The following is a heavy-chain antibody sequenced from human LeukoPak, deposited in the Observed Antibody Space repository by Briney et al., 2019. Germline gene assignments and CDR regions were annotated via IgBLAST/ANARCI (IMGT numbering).Heavy chain of an antibody. J-gene: IGHJ1*01. CDR2: IYTSGTT. V-gene: IGHV4-4*09. CDR3: ARRGDSSFQD. D-gene: IGHD2-21*02. Sequence: SETLSLTCTVSGGSISNYYWSWIWQPPGKGLEWIGDIYTSGTTYYNPSLKSRLTISPDTSKNQFSLRLNSVTAADTAVYYCARRGDSSFQDWGQGTQVTVSS. CDR1: GGSISNYY.